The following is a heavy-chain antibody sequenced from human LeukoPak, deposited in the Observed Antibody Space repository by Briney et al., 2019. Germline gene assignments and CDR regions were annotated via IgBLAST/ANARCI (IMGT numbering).Heavy chain of an antibody. Sequence: NSSETLPLTCAVYGGSFSGYYWSWIRQPPGKGLEWIGEINHSGSTNYNPSLKSRVTISVDTSKNQFSLKLSSVTAADTAVYYCARGHFWSGYYPYYYYYYMDVWGKGTTVTVSS. CDR1: GGSFSGYY. J-gene: IGHJ6*03. V-gene: IGHV4-34*01. CDR3: ARGHFWSGYYPYYYYYYMDV. D-gene: IGHD3-3*02. CDR2: INHSGST.